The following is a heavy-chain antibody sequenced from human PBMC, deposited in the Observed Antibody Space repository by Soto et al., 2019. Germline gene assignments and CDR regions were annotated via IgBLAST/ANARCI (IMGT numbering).Heavy chain of an antibody. CDR3: ARGPRSYGSGSYYRDY. D-gene: IGHD3-10*01. Sequence: ASVKVSCKASGYTFTSYDINWVRQATGQGLEWMGWMNPNSGNTGYAQKFQGRVTMTRNTSISTAYMELSSLRSEDTAVYYCARGPRSYGSGSYYRDYWGQGTLVTVSS. CDR2: MNPNSGNT. V-gene: IGHV1-8*01. J-gene: IGHJ4*02. CDR1: GYTFTSYD.